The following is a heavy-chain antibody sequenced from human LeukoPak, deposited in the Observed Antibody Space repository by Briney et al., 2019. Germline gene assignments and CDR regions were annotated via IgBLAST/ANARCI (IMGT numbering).Heavy chain of an antibody. V-gene: IGHV1-8*01. CDR2: MNPNSGNT. J-gene: IGHJ4*02. CDR3: ARGPGGLGFDY. D-gene: IGHD6-25*01. CDR1: GYTFTSYD. Sequence: ASVPVSFTASGYTFTSYDINWVRPAPGQGLAWMGWMNPNSGNTGYAQKFQGRVTMTRNTAISTAYMELSSLRSEDTAVYYGARGPGGLGFDYWGEGTLVTVSS.